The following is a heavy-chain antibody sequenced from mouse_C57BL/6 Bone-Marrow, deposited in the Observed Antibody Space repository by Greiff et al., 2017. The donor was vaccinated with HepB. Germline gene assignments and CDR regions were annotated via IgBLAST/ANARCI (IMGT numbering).Heavy chain of an antibody. CDR3: AKKGDYYGSSYWDFYV. CDR1: GFTFSDYG. D-gene: IGHD1-1*01. J-gene: IGHJ1*03. Sequence: DVKLEESGGGLVQPGGSLKLSCAASGFTFSDYGMAWVRQAPRKGPEWVAFICNLAYSIYYADTVSGRFTISSEKAKNTLYLEMGSLRSEDTAMYYCAKKGDYYGSSYWDFYVGGTGTTVTVSS. V-gene: IGHV5-15*01. CDR2: ICNLAYSI.